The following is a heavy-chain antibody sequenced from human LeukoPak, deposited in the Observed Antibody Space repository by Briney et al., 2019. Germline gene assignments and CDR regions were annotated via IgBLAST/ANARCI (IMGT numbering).Heavy chain of an antibody. Sequence: PSETLSLTCTVSGGSISSSSYYWGWIRQPPGKGLQWIASMSYSGTTYYNPSLKRRVTISVDTSKNQFSLKLSSVTAADTAVYFCARSGYSFLVDGWGQGTLVTVSA. J-gene: IGHJ4*02. D-gene: IGHD5-18*01. CDR3: ARSGYSFLVDG. V-gene: IGHV4-39*01. CDR2: MSYSGTT. CDR1: GGSISSSSYY.